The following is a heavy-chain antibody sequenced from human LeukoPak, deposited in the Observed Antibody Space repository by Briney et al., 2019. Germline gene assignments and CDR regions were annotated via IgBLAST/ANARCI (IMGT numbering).Heavy chain of an antibody. CDR3: AKDVRGYSYGYVDY. CDR1: GFTFSNYG. CDR2: ISYDGSNE. J-gene: IGHJ4*02. D-gene: IGHD5-18*01. Sequence: GGSLRLSCAASGFTFSNYGMHWVRQAPGKGLEWVAFISYDGSNEYSADSVKGRFTISRDSSKNTLYLQMNSLRAEDTAVYYCAKDVRGYSYGYVDYWGQGTLVTVSS. V-gene: IGHV3-30*18.